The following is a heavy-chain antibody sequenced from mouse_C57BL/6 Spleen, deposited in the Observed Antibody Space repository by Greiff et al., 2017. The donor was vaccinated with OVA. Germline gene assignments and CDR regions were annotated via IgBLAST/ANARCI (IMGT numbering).Heavy chain of an antibody. V-gene: IGHV1-66*01. D-gene: IGHD2-4*01. CDR2: IYPGSGNT. Sequence: VKLVESGPELVKPGASVKISCKASGYSFTSYYIHWVKQRPGQGLEWIGWIYPGSGNTKYNEKFKGKATLTADTSSSTAYMQLSSLTSEDSAVYYCARPYYDYDWFAYWGQGTLVTVSA. J-gene: IGHJ3*01. CDR1: GYSFTSYY. CDR3: ARPYYDYDWFAY.